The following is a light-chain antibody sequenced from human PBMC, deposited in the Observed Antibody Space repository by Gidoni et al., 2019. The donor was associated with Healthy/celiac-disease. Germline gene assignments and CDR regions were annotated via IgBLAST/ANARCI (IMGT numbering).Light chain of an antibody. CDR1: QSVSST. V-gene: IGKV3-15*01. J-gene: IGKJ2*01. CDR3: QKYNNWPPYT. CDR2: GAS. Sequence: EIVMTQSPATLSVSPGERATLSCRASQSVSSTLAWYQQKPGQAPRLLIYGASTRATGSPARFSGSGSGTEFTLTISSLQSEDFAVYYCQKYNNWPPYTFGQGTKLEIK.